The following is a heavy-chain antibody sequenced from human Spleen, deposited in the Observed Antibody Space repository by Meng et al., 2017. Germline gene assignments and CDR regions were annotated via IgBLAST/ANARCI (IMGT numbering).Heavy chain of an antibody. Sequence: QVQLQQWVAGLLKPSETLSRTCAVYGGSFSGYYWSWIRQPPGKGLEWIGEINHSGSTNYNPSLKSRVTISVDTSKNQFSLKLSSVTAADTAVYYCARHGDCSSTSCYISYWGQGTLVTVSS. CDR1: GGSFSGYY. CDR3: ARHGDCSSTSCYISY. V-gene: IGHV4-34*01. CDR2: INHSGST. D-gene: IGHD2-2*02. J-gene: IGHJ4*02.